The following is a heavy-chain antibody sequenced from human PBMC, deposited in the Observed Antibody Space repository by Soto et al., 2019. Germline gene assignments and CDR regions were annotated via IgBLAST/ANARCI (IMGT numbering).Heavy chain of an antibody. CDR3: ARATDATRFLEWLLPWFDP. J-gene: IGHJ5*02. D-gene: IGHD3-3*01. CDR1: GYTFTSCG. V-gene: IGHV1-18*01. Sequence: ASVKVSCKAAGYTFTSCGISWVRQATGQGLEWMGWISAYNGNTNYAQKLQGRVTMTTDTSTSTAYMELRSLRSDDTAVYYCARATDATRFLEWLLPWFDPWGQGTLVTVSS. CDR2: ISAYNGNT.